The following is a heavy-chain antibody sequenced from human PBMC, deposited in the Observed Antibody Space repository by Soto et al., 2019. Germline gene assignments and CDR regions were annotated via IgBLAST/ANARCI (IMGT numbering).Heavy chain of an antibody. Sequence: ASVKVSCKASGYTFTSYGISWVRQAPGQGLEWMGWISAYNGNTNYAQKLQGRVTMTTDTSTSTAYMELRSLRSDDTAVYYCANYDWYCDYRNEDDYWGQGTLVTVSS. J-gene: IGHJ4*02. CDR1: GYTFTSYG. D-gene: IGHD3-16*01. CDR2: ISAYNGNT. CDR3: ANYDWYCDYRNEDDY. V-gene: IGHV1-18*01.